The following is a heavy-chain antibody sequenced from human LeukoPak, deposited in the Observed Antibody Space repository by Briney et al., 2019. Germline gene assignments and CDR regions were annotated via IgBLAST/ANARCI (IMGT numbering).Heavy chain of an antibody. Sequence: SQTLSLTCTVSGGSISSGSYYWSWTRQPAGKGLEWIGRIYTSGSTNYNPSLKSRVTISVAPSKNQFSLKLSSVTAADTAVYYCAGITIFGVVIIWGQGTLVTVSS. D-gene: IGHD3-3*01. CDR2: IYTSGST. CDR1: GGSISSGSYY. V-gene: IGHV4-61*02. J-gene: IGHJ4*02. CDR3: AGITIFGVVII.